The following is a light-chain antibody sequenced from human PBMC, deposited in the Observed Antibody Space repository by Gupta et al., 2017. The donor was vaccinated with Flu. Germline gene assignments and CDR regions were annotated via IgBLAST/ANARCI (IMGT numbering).Light chain of an antibody. CDR1: QSIANC. CDR2: AAS. CDR3: QQAHSWPIT. J-gene: IGKJ5*01. V-gene: IGKV1-12*01. Sequence: DIQMTQSPSSVSASVGDSVTITCRASQSIANCLVWYQQRPGNAPNLLVYAASSLQSGVPSRFSGSDSGTNFTLTIISLQPEDFATYYCQQAHSWPITFGQGTRLDIK.